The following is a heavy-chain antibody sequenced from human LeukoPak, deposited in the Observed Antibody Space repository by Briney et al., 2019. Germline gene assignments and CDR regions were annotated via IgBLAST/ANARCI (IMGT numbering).Heavy chain of an antibody. Sequence: SETLSLTCAVYGGSFSGYYWSWIRQPPGKGLEWIGEINHSGSTNYNPSLKSRVTISVDTSKNQFSLSLSSVTAADTAIYYCAKHRELWPAPAPFDIWGQGTMVTVSS. D-gene: IGHD3-16*01. J-gene: IGHJ3*02. CDR3: AKHRELWPAPAPFDI. CDR2: INHSGST. CDR1: GGSFSGYY. V-gene: IGHV4-34*01.